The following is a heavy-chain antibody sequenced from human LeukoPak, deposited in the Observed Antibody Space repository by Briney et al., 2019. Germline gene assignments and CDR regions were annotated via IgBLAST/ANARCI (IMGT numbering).Heavy chain of an antibody. CDR3: ARDRSDSRGYYQGPDAFDI. CDR1: GFTFSSYA. D-gene: IGHD3-22*01. V-gene: IGHV3-23*01. Sequence: PGGSLRLSCAASGFTFSSYAMSWVRQAPGKGLEWVSAISGSGGSTYYADSVKGRFTISRDNSKNTLYLQMNSRGAEDTAVYYCARDRSDSRGYYQGPDAFDIWGQGTMVTVSS. CDR2: ISGSGGST. J-gene: IGHJ3*02.